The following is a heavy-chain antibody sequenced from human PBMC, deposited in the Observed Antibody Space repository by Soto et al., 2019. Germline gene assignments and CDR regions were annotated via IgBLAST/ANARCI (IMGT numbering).Heavy chain of an antibody. D-gene: IGHD1-1*01. Sequence: SVKVSCKASGGTFSDSTINWVRQAPGQRLEWMGGIIPIFDTANYAEKFQGRVTITADESTSTSFMEVSSLRSEDTAVYYCARNGTLTGCSYGMDVWGQGTMVTVSS. J-gene: IGHJ6*02. V-gene: IGHV1-69*13. CDR1: GGTFSDST. CDR3: ARNGTLTGCSYGMDV. CDR2: IIPIFDTA.